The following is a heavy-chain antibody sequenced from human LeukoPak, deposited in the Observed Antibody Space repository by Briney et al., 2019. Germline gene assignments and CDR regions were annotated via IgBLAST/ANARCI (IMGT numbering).Heavy chain of an antibody. Sequence: PGGSLRLSCAASGFTFSDYAMGWVRQAPGKGLEWFSAITDNGGDTYHADSVKGRFTISRDNAKNSLYLQMNSLRAEDTAVYYCARDWETYCGGDCVLLNDAFDIWGQGTMVTVSS. CDR2: ITDNGGDT. J-gene: IGHJ3*02. CDR1: GFTFSDYA. CDR3: ARDWETYCGGDCVLLNDAFDI. D-gene: IGHD2-21*02. V-gene: IGHV3-11*01.